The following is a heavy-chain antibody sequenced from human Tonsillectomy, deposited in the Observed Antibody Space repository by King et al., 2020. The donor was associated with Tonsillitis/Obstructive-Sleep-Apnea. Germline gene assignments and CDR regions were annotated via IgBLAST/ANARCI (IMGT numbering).Heavy chain of an antibody. CDR2: IGSKTDGATT. V-gene: IGHV3-15*04. J-gene: IGHJ3*01. CDR3: TAALEL. CDR1: GFIFSNNW. Sequence: VQLVESGGGLLKPGGSLRLSCTASGFIFSNNWMNWVRQAPGKGLEWVGRIGSKTDGATTDYAAPVKGRFTISRDDSKNTLYLQMNTLKTEDTAMYYCTAALELWGQGTMVTVSS.